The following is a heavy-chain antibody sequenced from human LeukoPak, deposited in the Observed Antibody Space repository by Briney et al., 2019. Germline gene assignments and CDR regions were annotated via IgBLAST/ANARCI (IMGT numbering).Heavy chain of an antibody. CDR3: ARHADGNSAEYFDH. V-gene: IGHV4-39*01. CDR1: GRSISRSNYY. J-gene: IGHJ1*01. Sequence: PSETLSLTCTVSGRSISRSNYYWGWIRQPPGKGLEWIGSIYYSGSTYYNPSLKSRVTMSVDTSKNQFSLNLNSVTAADTAVYYCARHADGNSAEYFDHWGQGTLVTVSS. D-gene: IGHD6-13*01. CDR2: IYYSGST.